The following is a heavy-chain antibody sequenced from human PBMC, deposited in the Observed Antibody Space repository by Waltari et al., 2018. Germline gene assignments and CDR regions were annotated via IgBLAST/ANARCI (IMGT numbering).Heavy chain of an antibody. V-gene: IGHV3-30*01. Sequence: QVQLVESGGGVVQPGRSLRLSCAASGFTFSSYAMHWVRQAPGKGLEWVAVISYDGSNKYYADSVKGRFTISRDNSKNTLYLQMNSLRAEDTAVYYCARVLPHDSYYADAFDIWGQGTMVTVSS. CDR3: ARVLPHDSYYADAFDI. CDR2: ISYDGSNK. D-gene: IGHD1-26*01. J-gene: IGHJ3*02. CDR1: GFTFSSYA.